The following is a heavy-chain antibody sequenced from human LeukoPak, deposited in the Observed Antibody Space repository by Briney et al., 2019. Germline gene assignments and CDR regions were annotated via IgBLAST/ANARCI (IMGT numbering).Heavy chain of an antibody. CDR3: ARDHPRGSYSD. CDR2: IYSGSTT. Sequence: GGCLRLSCAASGLIISTNDVSWVREAPGKGLEWVSIIYSGSTTYYADSVKGRFTISRDNSKNKLYLQLNSLRAEDTAVYYCARDHPRGSYSDWGQGTPVTVSS. D-gene: IGHD1-26*01. CDR1: GLIISTND. V-gene: IGHV3-53*01. J-gene: IGHJ4*02.